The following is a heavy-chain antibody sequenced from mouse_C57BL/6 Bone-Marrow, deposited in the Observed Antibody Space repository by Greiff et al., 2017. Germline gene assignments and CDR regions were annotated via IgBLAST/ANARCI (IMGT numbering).Heavy chain of an antibody. D-gene: IGHD1-1*01. J-gene: IGHJ1*03. CDR2: IDPSDSYT. Sequence: QVQLQQPGAELVKPGASVKLSCKASGYTFTSYWMQWVKQRPGQGLEWIGEIDPSDSYTNYNQKFKGKATLTVDTSSSTAYMQLSSLTSEDSAVYYCARLPYYSNGYFDVWGTGTTVTVSS. CDR1: GYTFTSYW. CDR3: ARLPYYSNGYFDV. V-gene: IGHV1-50*01.